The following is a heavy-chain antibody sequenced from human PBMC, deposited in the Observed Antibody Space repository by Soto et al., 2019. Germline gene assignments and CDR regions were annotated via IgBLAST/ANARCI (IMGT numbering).Heavy chain of an antibody. Sequence: SETLSLTCTVSGGSISSYYWSWIRQPPGKGLEWIGYIYYTGSTNYNPSLKSRVTISVDTSKNQFSLKLTSVTAADTAVYYCARRYGYSFDYWGQGTLVTVSS. V-gene: IGHV4-59*08. D-gene: IGHD1-1*01. CDR1: GGSISSYY. J-gene: IGHJ4*02. CDR3: ARRYGYSFDY. CDR2: IYYTGST.